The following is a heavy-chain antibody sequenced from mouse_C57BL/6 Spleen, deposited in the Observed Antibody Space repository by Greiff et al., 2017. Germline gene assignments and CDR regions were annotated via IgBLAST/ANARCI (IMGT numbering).Heavy chain of an antibody. CDR3: AKRNWADY. CDR2: ISSGSSTT. CDR1: GFTFSDYG. V-gene: IGHV5-17*01. Sequence: EVHLVESGGGLVKPGGSLKLSCAASGFTFSDYGMHWVRQAPEKGLEWVAYISSGSSTTYFEDTVKGRFTISRDNAKNTLCLQMTSLRSEDTAMYYCAKRNWADYWGQGTTLTVAS. D-gene: IGHD4-1*01. J-gene: IGHJ2*01.